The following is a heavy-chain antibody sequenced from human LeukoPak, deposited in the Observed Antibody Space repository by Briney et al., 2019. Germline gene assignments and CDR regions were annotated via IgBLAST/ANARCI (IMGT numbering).Heavy chain of an antibody. J-gene: IGHJ4*02. D-gene: IGHD5-18*01. Sequence: GGSLRLSCAASGFTFSNYWMHWVRQAPGKGLVWVSRINTDETYTNYADSVKGRFTISRDNGKNTLYLQMNSLRAEEPAVYYCARAGLAYSYGYWGQGTLVTVSS. CDR1: GFTFSNYW. V-gene: IGHV3-74*01. CDR2: INTDETYT. CDR3: ARAGLAYSYGY.